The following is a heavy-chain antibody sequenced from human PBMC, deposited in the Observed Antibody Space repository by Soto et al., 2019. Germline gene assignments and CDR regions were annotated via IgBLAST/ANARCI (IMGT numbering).Heavy chain of an antibody. V-gene: IGHV4-34*01. J-gene: IGHJ4*02. Sequence: SETLSLTCAFYVVSFSGYYWSCIRHPPGKWLEWIGEINHSGSINYNPSLKSRVTISVDTSKNQFSLKLRSVTAADTAIYYCARGNGMLLAVQGDAPEKYYLDSWSQGPLANVSA. CDR2: INHSGSI. CDR3: ARGNGMLLAVQGDAPEKYYLDS. CDR1: VVSFSGYY. D-gene: IGHD2-8*01.